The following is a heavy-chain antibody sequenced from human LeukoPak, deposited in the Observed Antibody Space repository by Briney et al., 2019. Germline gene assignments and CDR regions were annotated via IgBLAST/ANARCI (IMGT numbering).Heavy chain of an antibody. J-gene: IGHJ4*02. Sequence: PGGSLRLSCAAFGFTFSSYAMSWVRQAPGKGLEWVSAISGSGGSTYYADSVKGRFTISRDNSKNTLYLQMNSLRAEDTAVYYCAKDFSSGDHDLLDYWGQGTLVTVSS. CDR3: AKDFSSGDHDLLDY. CDR1: GFTFSSYA. CDR2: ISGSGGST. V-gene: IGHV3-23*01. D-gene: IGHD4-17*01.